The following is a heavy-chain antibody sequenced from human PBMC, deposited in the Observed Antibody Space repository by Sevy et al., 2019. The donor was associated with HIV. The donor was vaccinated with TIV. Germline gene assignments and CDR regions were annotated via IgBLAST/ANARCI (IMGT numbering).Heavy chain of an antibody. D-gene: IGHD3-22*01. J-gene: IGHJ4*02. CDR2: ISYDGSNK. CDR3: ARDRGYDSSGYVPATNY. Sequence: GGSLRLSCVASGFSFSTHAIHWVRQAPGKGLEWVAVISYDGSNKYYADSVKGRFTISRYNSRNTLYLQMNSLRAEDTALYYCARDRGYDSSGYVPATNYWGQGTLVTVSS. CDR1: GFSFSTHA. V-gene: IGHV3-30-3*01.